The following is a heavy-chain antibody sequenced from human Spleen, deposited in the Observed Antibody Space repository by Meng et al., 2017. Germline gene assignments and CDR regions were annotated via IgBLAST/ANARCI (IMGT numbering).Heavy chain of an antibody. CDR3: AKAHKTYGDYGMAFDI. CDR2: ISGSGNTI. J-gene: IGHJ3*02. CDR1: GFTFNTYE. D-gene: IGHD4-17*01. V-gene: IGHV3-48*03. Sequence: GESLKISCAASGFTFNTYEMNWVRQAPGKGLEWISYISGSGNTIFYADSVRGRFTISRDNAKNSLYLQMNSLRAEDMALYYCAKAHKTYGDYGMAFDIWGQGTMVT.